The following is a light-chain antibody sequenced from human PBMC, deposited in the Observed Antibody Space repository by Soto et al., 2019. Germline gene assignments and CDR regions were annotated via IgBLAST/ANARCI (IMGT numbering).Light chain of an antibody. CDR1: QTISSW. V-gene: IGKV1-5*03. CDR2: KAS. CDR3: QQYNSYSAT. J-gene: IGKJ1*01. Sequence: DIQMTQSPSTLSGSVGDRVTITCRASQTISSWLAWYQQKPGKAPKLLIYKASTLKSGVPSRFNGSGSGTHFTLTITSLQPDDSATYYCQQYNSYSATFGQGTKVEIK.